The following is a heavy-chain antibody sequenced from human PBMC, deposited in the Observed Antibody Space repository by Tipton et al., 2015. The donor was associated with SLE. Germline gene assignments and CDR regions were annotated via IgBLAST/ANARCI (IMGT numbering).Heavy chain of an antibody. Sequence: LRLSCTVSGGSISSGGYYWTWIRQLPGRGLEWIGYIYYSGNTYYNPSLGSRLTISVDTSKDQFSLRLTSVTAADTAVYYCARATDWNLSPDVWGKGTTVTVSS. CDR3: ARATDWNLSPDV. CDR2: IYYSGNT. CDR1: GGSISSGGYY. J-gene: IGHJ6*04. V-gene: IGHV4-31*03. D-gene: IGHD1-7*01.